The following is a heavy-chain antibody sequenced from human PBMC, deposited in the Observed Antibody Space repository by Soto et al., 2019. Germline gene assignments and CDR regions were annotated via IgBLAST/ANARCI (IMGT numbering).Heavy chain of an antibody. CDR1: GGSISSYY. CDR3: ASQNAYIAVAGTDSFDY. J-gene: IGHJ4*02. Sequence: ASETLSLTCTVSGGSISSYYWSWIRQPAGKGLEWIGRIYTSGSTNYNPSLKSRVTMSVDTSKNQFSLKLSSVTAADTAVYYCASQNAYIAVAGTDSFDYWGQGTLVTVSS. CDR2: IYTSGST. V-gene: IGHV4-4*07. D-gene: IGHD6-19*01.